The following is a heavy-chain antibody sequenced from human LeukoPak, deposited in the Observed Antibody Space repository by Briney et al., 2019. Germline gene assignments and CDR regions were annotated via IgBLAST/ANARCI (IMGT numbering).Heavy chain of an antibody. CDR2: IRNDGTTK. V-gene: IGHV3-30*02. J-gene: IGHJ4*02. CDR3: ARTYSSSWGIIDY. CDR1: GFTFSTYG. D-gene: IGHD2-2*01. Sequence: GGSLRLSCAASGFTFSTYGMHWVRRTPGQGLEWAAFIRNDGTTKYYTDSVKGRFTLSRDNSKNTLYLQINSLRPEDTAVYYCARTYSSSWGIIDYWGQGTLVTVSS.